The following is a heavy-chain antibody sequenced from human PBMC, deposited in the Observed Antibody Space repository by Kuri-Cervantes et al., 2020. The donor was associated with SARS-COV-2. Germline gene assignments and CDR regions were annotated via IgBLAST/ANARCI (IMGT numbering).Heavy chain of an antibody. D-gene: IGHD6-13*01. Sequence: GESLKISCAASGFTFSSDWMSWVRQAPGKGLEWVANIKQDGSEKYYVDSVKCRFTISRDNAKNSLYLQMNSLRAEDTAVYYCARGRRIAAAGRSLKYYYYMDVWGKGTTVTVSS. CDR1: GFTFSSDW. V-gene: IGHV3-7*01. CDR3: ARGRRIAAAGRSLKYYYYMDV. J-gene: IGHJ6*03. CDR2: IKQDGSEK.